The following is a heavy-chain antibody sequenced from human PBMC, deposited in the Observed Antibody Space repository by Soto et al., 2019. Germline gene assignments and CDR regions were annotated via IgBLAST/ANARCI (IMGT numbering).Heavy chain of an antibody. CDR3: ARDPETLDY. J-gene: IGHJ4*02. V-gene: IGHV1-18*01. CDR1: GYTFTSYG. Sequence: QVQLVQSGAEVKKPGASVKVSCKASGYTFTSYGISWVRQAPGQGLEWMGWISAYNGNTNYAQKLQGRVTMTTDTSATTPYMALSRLRSDDTAVYFCARDPETLDYWGQGTLVTVSS. CDR2: ISAYNGNT.